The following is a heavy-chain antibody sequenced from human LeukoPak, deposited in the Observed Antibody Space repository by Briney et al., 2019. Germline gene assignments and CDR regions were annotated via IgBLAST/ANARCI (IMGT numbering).Heavy chain of an antibody. CDR3: ARAGWLVRRYFDY. CDR1: GGSISSSNW. J-gene: IGHJ4*02. V-gene: IGHV4-4*02. CDR2: IYHSGST. Sequence: SETLSLTCAVSGGSISSSNWWSWVRQPPGKGLEWIGEIYHSGSTNYNPSLKSRVTISVDTSKNQFSLKLSSVTAADTAVYYCARAGWLVRRYFDYWGQGTLVTVSS. D-gene: IGHD6-19*01.